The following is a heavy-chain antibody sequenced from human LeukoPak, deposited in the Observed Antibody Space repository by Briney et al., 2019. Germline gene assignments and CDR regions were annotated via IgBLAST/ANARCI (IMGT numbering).Heavy chain of an antibody. V-gene: IGHV1-2*02. CDR1: GYTFTGYY. CDR3: ARDYPYGSGSYYFDP. D-gene: IGHD3-10*01. Sequence: ASVKVSCKASGYTFTGYYMHWVRQAPGQGLEWMGWINPNSGGTNYAQKFQGRVTMTRDTSISTAYMELSRLRSDDTAVYYCARDYPYGSGSYYFDPLGQGTLVTVSS. CDR2: INPNSGGT. J-gene: IGHJ5*02.